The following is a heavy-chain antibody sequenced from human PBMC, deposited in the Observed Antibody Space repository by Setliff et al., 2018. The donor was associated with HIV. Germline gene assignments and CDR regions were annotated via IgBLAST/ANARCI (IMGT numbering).Heavy chain of an antibody. CDR3: VGPDYEDPQGGQ. V-gene: IGHV3-7*03. CDR2: INRDGSAE. D-gene: IGHD3-22*01. J-gene: IGHJ1*01. CDR1: GFTFSSYW. Sequence: QAGGSLRLSCAASGFTFSSYWMSWVRQAPGKGLEWLANINRDGSAEAYVGSVKGRFSISRDNAKNSVYLQMNSLRAADTAVYYCVGPDYEDPQGGQWGQGTLVTVSS.